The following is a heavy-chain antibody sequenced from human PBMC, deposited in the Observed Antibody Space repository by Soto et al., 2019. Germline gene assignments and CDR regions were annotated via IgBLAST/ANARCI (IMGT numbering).Heavy chain of an antibody. V-gene: IGHV1-69*02. CDR2: IIPILGIA. Sequence: QVQLVQSGAEVKKPGSSVKVSCKASGGTFSSYTISWVRQAPGQGLEWMGRIIPILGIANYAQKFQGRVTLTADKSTSTAYLELSSLRSEDTAVYYCARAGDSSGYYSGYYYFAYWGQGTLVTVSS. J-gene: IGHJ4*02. CDR1: GGTFSSYT. D-gene: IGHD3-22*01. CDR3: ARAGDSSGYYSGYYYFAY.